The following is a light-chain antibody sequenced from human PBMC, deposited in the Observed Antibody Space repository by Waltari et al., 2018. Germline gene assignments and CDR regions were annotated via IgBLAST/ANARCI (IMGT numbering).Light chain of an antibody. CDR1: HNIGSA. CDR2: DST. Sequence: TLMTQSPATLSVSLGERVILSCRASHNIGSALAWYQHKPGQAPRLLIYDSTNRATGILPRFSGGGSGTDFTLTINTLQSEDLALYFCQHYDNWMYSFGQGTNLEIK. V-gene: IGKV3-15*01. J-gene: IGKJ2*01. CDR3: QHYDNWMYS.